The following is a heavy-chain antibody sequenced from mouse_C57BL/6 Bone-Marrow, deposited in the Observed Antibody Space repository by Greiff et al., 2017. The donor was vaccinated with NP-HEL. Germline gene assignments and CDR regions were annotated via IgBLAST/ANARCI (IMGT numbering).Heavy chain of an antibody. J-gene: IGHJ3*01. CDR2: IDPEDGET. CDR1: GFNIKDYY. CDR3: ARGYYGSPAY. D-gene: IGHD1-1*01. V-gene: IGHV14-2*01. Sequence: EVQLQQSGAELVKPGASVKLSCTASGFNIKDYYMHWVKQRTEQGLEWIGRIDPEDGETKYATKFQGKATITADTASNTAYLQLSSLTSEDTAVYYCARGYYGSPAYWGQGTLVTVSA.